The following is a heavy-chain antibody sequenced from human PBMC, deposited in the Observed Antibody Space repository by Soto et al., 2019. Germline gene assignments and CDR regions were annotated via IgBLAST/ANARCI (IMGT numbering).Heavy chain of an antibody. Sequence: EVQLLESGGGLLQPGGSLRLSCAASGFSFSTYAMTWVRQSPGKGLEWVAAISSNGHNTWYADAVKGRFTISRDNSKNTQSLQMSSLRAEDTALYFCAKDIVNPIVVVPAAMDVWGQGTTVTVSS. CDR3: AKDIVNPIVVVPAAMDV. V-gene: IGHV3-23*01. CDR2: ISSNGHNT. CDR1: GFSFSTYA. D-gene: IGHD2-2*01. J-gene: IGHJ6*02.